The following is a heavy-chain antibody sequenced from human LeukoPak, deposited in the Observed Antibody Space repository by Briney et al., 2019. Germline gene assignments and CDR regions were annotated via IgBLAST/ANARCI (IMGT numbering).Heavy chain of an antibody. D-gene: IGHD4-17*01. Sequence: PGRSLRLSCAASGFTFSSYGMHWVRQAPGKGLEGVAVISYDGSNKYYADSVKGRFTISRDNYKNTLYLQMNSLRAEDTAVYYCAKDGRDYGDYVDYWGQGTLVTVSS. V-gene: IGHV3-30*18. CDR2: ISYDGSNK. J-gene: IGHJ4*02. CDR3: AKDGRDYGDYVDY. CDR1: GFTFSSYG.